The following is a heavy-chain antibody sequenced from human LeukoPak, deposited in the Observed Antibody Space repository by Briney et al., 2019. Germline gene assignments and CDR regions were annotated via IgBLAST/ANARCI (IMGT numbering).Heavy chain of an antibody. CDR1: GSTFSGYP. CDR3: AREGSRGYYPY. D-gene: IGHD3-22*01. V-gene: IGHV3-30-3*01. J-gene: IGHJ4*02. CDR2: ISYDGSDK. Sequence: GRSLRLSCAASGSTFSGYPTHWVRQTPGKGLEWVAVISYDGSDKHYADPVEGRFTISRDNSKNTVYLQMNSLRAEDTAVYYCAREGSRGYYPYWGQGILVTVSS.